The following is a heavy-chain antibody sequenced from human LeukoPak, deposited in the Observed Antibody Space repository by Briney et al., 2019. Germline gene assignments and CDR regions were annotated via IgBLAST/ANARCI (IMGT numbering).Heavy chain of an antibody. D-gene: IGHD1-26*01. CDR1: EFTFSNYA. CDR2: ISYDGSNT. Sequence: GGSLRLSCAASEFTFSNYAIHWVRQAPGKGLEWVTVISYDGSNTYYADSVKGRFTISRDNSKNTLYLQMNSLRAEDTAVYYCAGGSGSYLNYWGQGTLVTVSS. J-gene: IGHJ4*02. V-gene: IGHV3-30*04. CDR3: AGGSGSYLNY.